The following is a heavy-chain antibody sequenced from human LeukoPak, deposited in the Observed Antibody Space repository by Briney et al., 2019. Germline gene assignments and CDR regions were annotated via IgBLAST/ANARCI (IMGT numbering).Heavy chain of an antibody. CDR3: ARGRYSYLVAFDI. J-gene: IGHJ3*02. CDR1: GGSISSSSYY. Sequence: SETLSLTCTVSGGSISSSSYYWGWIRQPPGKGLEWIGSIYYSGSTYYNPSLKSRVTISVDTSKNQFSLKLSSVTAADTAVYYCARGRYSYLVAFDIWGQGTMVTVSS. V-gene: IGHV4-39*07. CDR2: IYYSGST. D-gene: IGHD5-18*01.